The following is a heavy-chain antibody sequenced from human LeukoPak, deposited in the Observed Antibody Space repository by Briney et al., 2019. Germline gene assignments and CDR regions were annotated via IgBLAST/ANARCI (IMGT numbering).Heavy chain of an antibody. Sequence: SVKVSCKASGYTFTGYYMHWVRQAPGQGLEWMGRIIPILGIANYAQKFQGRVTITADKSTSTAYMELSSLRSEDTAVYYCASTDYCGGDCYSNYWGQGTLVTVSS. CDR1: GYTFTGYY. D-gene: IGHD2-21*01. CDR2: IIPILGIA. CDR3: ASTDYCGGDCYSNY. V-gene: IGHV1-69*02. J-gene: IGHJ4*02.